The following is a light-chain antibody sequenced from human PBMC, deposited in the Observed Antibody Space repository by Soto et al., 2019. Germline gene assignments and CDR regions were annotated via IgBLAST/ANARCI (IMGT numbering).Light chain of an antibody. CDR1: SSDVGAYNY. J-gene: IGLJ3*02. CDR2: DVS. Sequence: QSALTQPASVSGSPGQSISISCTGTSSDVGAYNYVSWYQQHPGKAPKHMIYDVSSRPSGVSNRFSGTKSGNTASLTISGLQAEDEADYYCVSYTSSNPGVFGGGTKLTVL. CDR3: VSYTSSNPGV. V-gene: IGLV2-14*01.